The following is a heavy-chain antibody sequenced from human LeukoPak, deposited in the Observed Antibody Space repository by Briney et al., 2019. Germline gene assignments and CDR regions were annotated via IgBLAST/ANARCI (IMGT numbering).Heavy chain of an antibody. J-gene: IGHJ4*02. CDR1: GFAFSSYA. D-gene: IGHD6-13*01. V-gene: IGHV3-23*01. CDR3: ARGGSFRAFDY. Sequence: GGSLRLSCAPSGFAFSSYAMSWVRQAPGEGLEGVSTTSGSGGSTDYSDSVAGRFTISRDNSKNTLYLQMNSLRADDTALYYCARGGSFRAFDYWGQGTLVSVSS. CDR2: TSGSGGST.